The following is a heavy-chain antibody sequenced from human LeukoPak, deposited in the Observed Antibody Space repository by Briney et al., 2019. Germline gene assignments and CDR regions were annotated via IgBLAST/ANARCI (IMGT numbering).Heavy chain of an antibody. J-gene: IGHJ4*02. D-gene: IGHD6-13*01. V-gene: IGHV3-48*03. CDR2: ISSSGSTI. CDR1: GFTFSSYE. Sequence: GGSLRLSCAASGFTFSSYEMNWVRQAPGKGLEWVSYISSSGSTIYYVDSVKGRFTIARDNAKNSLYLQMNSLRAEDTAVYYCAREQVKQQLDSRAFDYWGQGTLVTVSS. CDR3: AREQVKQQLDSRAFDY.